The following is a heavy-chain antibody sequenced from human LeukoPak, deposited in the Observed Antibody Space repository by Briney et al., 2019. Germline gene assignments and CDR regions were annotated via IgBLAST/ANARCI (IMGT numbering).Heavy chain of an antibody. CDR3: TTQLGSGWYF. J-gene: IGHJ4*02. D-gene: IGHD6-19*01. Sequence: GGSLRLSCAASGFTFSNAWMSWVRQAPGKGLEWVGRIKSKTGGGTTDYAAPVKGRFTISRDDSKNTLYLQMNSLKTEDTAVYYCTTQLGSGWYFGGQGTLVTVSS. CDR1: GFTFSNAW. CDR2: IKSKTGGGTT. V-gene: IGHV3-15*01.